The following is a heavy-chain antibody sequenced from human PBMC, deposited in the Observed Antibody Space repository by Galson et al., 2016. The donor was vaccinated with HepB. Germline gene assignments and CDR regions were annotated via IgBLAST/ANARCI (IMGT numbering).Heavy chain of an antibody. CDR1: GFTFSLYS. J-gene: IGHJ2*01. D-gene: IGHD3-3*01. V-gene: IGHV3-48*01. Sequence: SLRLSCAASGFTFSLYSMNWVRQAPGKGLEWVSYISSYSSTTHYADSVKGRFTISRDNSKSTLYLQMNSLRAEDTAVYYCASLRFKGFDLWGRGTLVTVSS. CDR3: ASLRFKGFDL. CDR2: ISSYSSTT.